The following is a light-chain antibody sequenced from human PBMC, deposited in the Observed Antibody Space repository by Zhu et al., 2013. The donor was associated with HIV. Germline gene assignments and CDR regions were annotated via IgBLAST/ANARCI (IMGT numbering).Light chain of an antibody. CDR3: AAWDDSLNGWV. CDR1: SSNIGSNT. V-gene: IGLV1-44*01. Sequence: QSVLTQPPSASGTPGQRVTISCSGTSSNIGSNTVNWYQRLPGTAPKLLIYSDNQRSSGVPDRFSGSKSGTSASLAISGLQSEDEADYHCAAWDDSLNGWVFGGGTKLTVL. CDR2: SDN. J-gene: IGLJ3*02.